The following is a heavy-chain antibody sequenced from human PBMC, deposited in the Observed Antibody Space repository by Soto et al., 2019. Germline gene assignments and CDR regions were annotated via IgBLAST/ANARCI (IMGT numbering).Heavy chain of an antibody. D-gene: IGHD6-19*01. CDR2: MNPNSGNT. Sequence: QVQLVQSGAEVKKPGASVKVSCKASGYTFTSYDINWVRQATGQGLEWMGWMNPNSGNTGYAQKFQGRVTMTRNTSISTAYMELSSLRSEDTAVYYCARGRTVAGTFKKTGVGTCGQGTLVTVSS. J-gene: IGHJ5*02. CDR1: GYTFTSYD. CDR3: ARGRTVAGTFKKTGVGT. V-gene: IGHV1-8*01.